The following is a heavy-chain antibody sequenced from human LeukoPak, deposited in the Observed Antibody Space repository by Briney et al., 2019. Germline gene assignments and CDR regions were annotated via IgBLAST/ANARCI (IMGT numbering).Heavy chain of an antibody. D-gene: IGHD6-13*01. Sequence: GGSLRLSCAASGFKFDDYATHWVRQAPGKGLEWVSGISWNSGSIGYADSVRGRFTISRDNAKKSLYLQMNSLRPEDTALYYCTKGSGSGTWYYLDYWGQGTLVTVSS. CDR3: TKGSGSGTWYYLDY. V-gene: IGHV3-9*01. J-gene: IGHJ4*02. CDR2: ISWNSGSI. CDR1: GFKFDDYA.